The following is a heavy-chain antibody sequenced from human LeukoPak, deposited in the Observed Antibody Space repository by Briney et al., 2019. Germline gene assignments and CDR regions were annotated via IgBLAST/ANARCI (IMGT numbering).Heavy chain of an antibody. D-gene: IGHD2-15*01. J-gene: IGHJ4*02. V-gene: IGHV1-69*13. CDR1: GGPFNSYA. CDR2: IIPVFGTT. Sequence: GASVKVSCKASGGPFNSYAISWVRQAPGQGLEWMGGIIPVFGTTNYAQNFQGRVTMTADGSTSTVYMELGSLRSEDTAVYYCARGVVDPDYWGQGTLVTVSS. CDR3: ARGVVDPDY.